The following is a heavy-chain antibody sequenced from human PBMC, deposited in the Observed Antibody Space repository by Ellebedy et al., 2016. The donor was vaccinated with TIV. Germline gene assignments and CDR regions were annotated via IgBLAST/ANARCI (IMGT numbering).Heavy chain of an antibody. CDR2: FDPEDGET. CDR1: GYPLTEVS. CDR3: ATRRDLLVHNWFDP. V-gene: IGHV1-24*01. Sequence: AASVKVSCKVSGYPLTEVSLHWVRQAPGKGLEWMGGFDPEDGETIYAQIFQGRVTMTEDTSTDTAYMELSSLRSEDTAVYYCATRRDLLVHNWFDPWGQGTLVTVSS. D-gene: IGHD6-13*01. J-gene: IGHJ5*02.